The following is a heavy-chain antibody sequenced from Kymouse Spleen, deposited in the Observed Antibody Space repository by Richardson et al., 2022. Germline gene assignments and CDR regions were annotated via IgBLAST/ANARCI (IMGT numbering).Heavy chain of an antibody. D-gene: IGHD6-6*01. V-gene: IGHV4-59*01. CDR3: ASIAARRNYGMDV. CDR2: IYYSGST. CDR1: GGSISSYY. Sequence: QVQLQESGPGLVKPSETLSLTCTVSGGSISSYYWSWIRQPPGKGLEWIGYIYYSGSTNYNPSLKSRVTISVDTSKNQFSLKLSSVTAADTAVYYCASIAARRNYGMDVWGQGTTVTVSS. J-gene: IGHJ6*02.